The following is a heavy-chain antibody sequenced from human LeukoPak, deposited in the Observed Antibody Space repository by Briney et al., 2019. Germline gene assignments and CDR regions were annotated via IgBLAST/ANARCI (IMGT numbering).Heavy chain of an antibody. CDR3: ALIGVVIPPDTYDV. CDR2: IRYDGSDS. V-gene: IGHV3-30*02. D-gene: IGHD2-21*01. Sequence: SGGSLRLSCAASGFTFRDYAMTWVHQAPGKGLEWLAFIRYDGSDSYYADSVKGRFTISRDNSKKTLYLQMDSLRTEDTAFYYCALIGVVIPPDTYDVWGQGTLVTVSS. J-gene: IGHJ3*01. CDR1: GFTFRDYA.